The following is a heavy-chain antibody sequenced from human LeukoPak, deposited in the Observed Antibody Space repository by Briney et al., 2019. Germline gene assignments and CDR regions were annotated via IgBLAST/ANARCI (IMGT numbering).Heavy chain of an antibody. V-gene: IGHV1-2*02. D-gene: IGHD3-3*01. J-gene: IGHJ4*02. CDR1: GYTFTRNY. CDR3: AVWAGHVNFWSGPLDY. CDR2: INPNSGDT. Sequence: VASVKVSCKTSGYTFTRNYIHWVRQAPGQGPEWMGWINPNSGDTNYAQKFQGSVTMTRDTSISTAYMELTRLRFDDTAVYYCAVWAGHVNFWSGPLDYWGQGTLVTVSS.